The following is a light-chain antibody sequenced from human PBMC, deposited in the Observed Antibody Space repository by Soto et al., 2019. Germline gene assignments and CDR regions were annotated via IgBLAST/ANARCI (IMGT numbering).Light chain of an antibody. J-gene: IGKJ2*01. CDR1: QSISSW. Sequence: DIQMTQSPSTLSAFVGDRVTITCRASQSISSWLAWYQQKPGKAPKLLIYDASRLESGVPSRFSGSGSGTQFTLTISSLQPDDFATYYCQQYNSYPYTFGQGTKLEIK. CDR3: QQYNSYPYT. CDR2: DAS. V-gene: IGKV1-5*01.